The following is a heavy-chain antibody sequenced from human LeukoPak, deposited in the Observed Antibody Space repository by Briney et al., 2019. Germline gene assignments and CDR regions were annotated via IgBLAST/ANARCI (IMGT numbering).Heavy chain of an antibody. V-gene: IGHV3-64*01. J-gene: IGHJ6*02. CDR2: ISSNGGST. Sequence: PGGSLRLSCAASGFTFSSSAMHWVRQAPGKGLEYVSAISSNGGSTYYANSVKGRFTISRDNSKNTLYLQMGSLRAEDMAVYYCARSSSKNYYYYAMDVWGQGTTATVSS. CDR1: GFTFSSSA. CDR3: ARSSSKNYYYYAMDV.